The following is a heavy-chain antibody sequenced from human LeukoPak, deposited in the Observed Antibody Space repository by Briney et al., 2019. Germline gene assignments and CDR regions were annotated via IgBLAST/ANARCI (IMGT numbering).Heavy chain of an antibody. CDR3: ARDDGSGSNPPFDY. CDR2: INPNSGGT. D-gene: IGHD3-10*01. Sequence: ASVKVSCKASGYTFTGYYMHWVRQAPGQGLEWMGWINPNSGGTNYAQKFQGRVTMTRDTSISTAYMELSRLRSDDTAVYYCARDDGSGSNPPFDYWGQGTLVTVSS. J-gene: IGHJ4*02. CDR1: GYTFTGYY. V-gene: IGHV1-2*02.